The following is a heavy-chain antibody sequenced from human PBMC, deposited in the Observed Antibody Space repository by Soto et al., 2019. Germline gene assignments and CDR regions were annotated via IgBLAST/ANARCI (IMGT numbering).Heavy chain of an antibody. J-gene: IGHJ6*02. CDR2: IXXXGXT. CDR3: ARQQLLPFYYALDV. CDR1: GGGIRGYY. Sequence: SETPSLTCNVSGGGIRGYYWSWIRQSPGKGLEYXGXIXXXGXTXXXSXXXXRVTMSVDTSRNQFSLKRNSVTAADTPVYYCARQQLLPFYYALDVWGQGTTVTVSS. V-gene: IGHV4-59*01. D-gene: IGHD1-26*01.